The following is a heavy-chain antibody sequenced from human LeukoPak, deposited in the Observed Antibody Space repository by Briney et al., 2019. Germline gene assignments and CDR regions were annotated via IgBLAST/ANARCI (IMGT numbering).Heavy chain of an antibody. D-gene: IGHD6-19*01. J-gene: IGHJ4*02. Sequence: PSETLSLTCSVSGDSISSGSYSWGWIRQPPGKGLEWIGSIYYSGSTYYTPSLKSRVTISVDTPKNQFSLKLSSVTAADTAVYYCARGQQWLPNLDYWGQGTLVTVSS. CDR1: GDSISSGSYS. CDR3: ARGQQWLPNLDY. CDR2: IYYSGST. V-gene: IGHV4-39*01.